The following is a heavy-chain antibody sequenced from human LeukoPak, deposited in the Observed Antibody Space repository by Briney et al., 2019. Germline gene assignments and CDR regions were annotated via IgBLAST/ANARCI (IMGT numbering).Heavy chain of an antibody. V-gene: IGHV1-2*02. CDR1: GYIFTNYD. J-gene: IGHJ6*03. Sequence: ASVKLSCKASGYIFTNYDINWVRQATGQGLEWMGWINPNSGGTNYAQKFQGRVTMTRDTSISTAYMELSRLRSDDTAVYYCAREDYDFWSGSSGHYMDVWGKGTTVTVSS. CDR2: INPNSGGT. CDR3: AREDYDFWSGSSGHYMDV. D-gene: IGHD3-3*01.